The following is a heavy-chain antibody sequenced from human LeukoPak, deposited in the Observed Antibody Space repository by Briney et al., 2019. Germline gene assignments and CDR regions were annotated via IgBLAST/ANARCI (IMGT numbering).Heavy chain of an antibody. CDR1: GGSISSSSYY. V-gene: IGHV4-61*02. D-gene: IGHD2-2*03. CDR2: IYTSGST. CDR3: ARTGVLDYLYYFDY. J-gene: IGHJ4*02. Sequence: SETLSLTCTVSGGSISSSSYYWSWIRQPAGKGLEWIGRIYTSGSTNYNPSLKSRVTISVDTPKNQFSLKLSSVTAADTAVYYCARTGVLDYLYYFDYWGQGTLVTVSS.